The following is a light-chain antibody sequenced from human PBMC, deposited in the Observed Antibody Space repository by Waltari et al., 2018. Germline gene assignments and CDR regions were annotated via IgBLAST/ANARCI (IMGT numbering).Light chain of an antibody. CDR3: QSYDNNLNAWV. Sequence: QSVLTQPPSVSGAPGQTVTISCTGSSSNIGAVSAVHWYQHLPGTAPKVLIYDTSNRPSGVPDRFSGATSGASASLVITGLQAGDEADYYCQSYDNNLNAWVFGGGTKLTVL. CDR2: DTS. CDR1: SSNIGAVSA. J-gene: IGLJ3*02. V-gene: IGLV1-40*01.